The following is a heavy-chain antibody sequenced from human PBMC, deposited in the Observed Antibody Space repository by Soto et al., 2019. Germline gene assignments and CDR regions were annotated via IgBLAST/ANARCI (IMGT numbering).Heavy chain of an antibody. J-gene: IGHJ4*02. Sequence: QVRMVQSGPEVKKPGASVKVSCKTSGYTFTSYGVAWVRQAPGQGLEWMGWISTSKGDTTYAQKFQGRVTMTTDTSTSTAYMELRSLRSDDTAVYYCATRSPAFDFWGQGTLVTVSS. CDR2: ISTSKGDT. CDR3: ATRSPAFDF. V-gene: IGHV1-18*01. CDR1: GYTFTSYG.